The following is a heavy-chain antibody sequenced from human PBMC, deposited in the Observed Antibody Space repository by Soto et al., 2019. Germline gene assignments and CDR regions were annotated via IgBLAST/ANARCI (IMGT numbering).Heavy chain of an antibody. Sequence: EVQLLESGGGLVQPGGSLRLSCAASGFTFSSYAMSWVRQAPGKGLEWVSTIIGSGGSTYYADSVRGRFTISRDSSKNTLYLQMNSLRAEDTAVYYCAKDDTSGSYDRYYYYGMDVWGQGTTVTVSS. CDR3: AKDDTSGSYDRYYYYGMDV. CDR2: IIGSGGST. D-gene: IGHD1-26*01. J-gene: IGHJ6*02. CDR1: GFTFSSYA. V-gene: IGHV3-23*01.